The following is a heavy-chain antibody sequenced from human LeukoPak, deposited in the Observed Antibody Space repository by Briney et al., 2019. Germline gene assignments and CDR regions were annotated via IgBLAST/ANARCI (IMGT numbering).Heavy chain of an antibody. CDR3: ARVGCSSTSCYEADDAFDI. CDR2: ISHSGRT. J-gene: IGHJ3*02. D-gene: IGHD2-2*01. CDR1: DGSITTDDYF. V-gene: IGHV4-30-2*01. Sequence: ASQTLSLTCAVSDGSITTDDYFWSWIRQPPGKGLEWIGYISHSGRTYSNPSLESRVTMSIDKSQNQFSLKLSSVTAADTAVYYCARVGCSSTSCYEADDAFDIWGQGTMVTVSS.